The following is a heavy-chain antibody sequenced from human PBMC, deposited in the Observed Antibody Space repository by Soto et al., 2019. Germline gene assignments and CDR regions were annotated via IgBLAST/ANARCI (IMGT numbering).Heavy chain of an antibody. V-gene: IGHV3-21*01. CDR1: GFTFSSYG. D-gene: IGHD6-13*01. Sequence: EVQLVESGGGLVKPGGSLRLSCAASGFTFSSYGMNWVRQAPGKGLECVSSISSGSTYIYYSDSVKGRFTVSRDKSKNSVYLQMNSLSAEDTAVYYCARDLFGYSPGGCDIWGQGTMVTVSS. CDR2: ISSGSTYI. CDR3: ARDLFGYSPGGCDI. J-gene: IGHJ3*02.